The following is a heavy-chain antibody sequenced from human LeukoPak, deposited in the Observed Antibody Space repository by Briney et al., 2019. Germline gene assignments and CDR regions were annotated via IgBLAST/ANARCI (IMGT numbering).Heavy chain of an antibody. J-gene: IGHJ4*02. CDR1: GYTFTSYD. V-gene: IGHV1-8*01. CDR3: ATAAYDSGSYIVNHDC. Sequence: GASVKVSCKASGYTFTSYDFNWVRQAPGQGPEWMGWMNPNSGNTGYAQKFQGRVTMTRDTSISTAYMELSSLRSEDTAVYYCATAAYDSGSYIVNHDCWGQGTLVTVSS. CDR2: MNPNSGNT. D-gene: IGHD3-22*01.